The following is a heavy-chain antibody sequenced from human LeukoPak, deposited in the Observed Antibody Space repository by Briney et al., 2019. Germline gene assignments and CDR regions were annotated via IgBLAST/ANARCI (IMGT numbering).Heavy chain of an antibody. V-gene: IGHV3-23*01. CDR2: ILDSGYST. Sequence: PGGSLSLSCAASGFTFSSYARSWVRQAQGKGLEWVSGILDSGYSTYYANSVKGRFTISRDNSNNTLYLQMNSLRAEDTAVYYCAKLGGHPLHDYYVGVWGKGTTVAVSS. D-gene: IGHD3-16*01. CDR3: AKLGGHPLHDYYVGV. CDR1: GFTFSSYA. J-gene: IGHJ6*03.